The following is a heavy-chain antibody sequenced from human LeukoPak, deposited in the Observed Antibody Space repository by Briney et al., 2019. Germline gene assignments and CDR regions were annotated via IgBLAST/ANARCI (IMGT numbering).Heavy chain of an antibody. CDR2: ISSSSSYI. Sequence: GGSLRLSCAASGFTFSSYSMNWVRQAPGKGLEWVSSISSSSSYIYYADSVKGRFTISRDNAKNSLYLQMNSLRAEDTAVYYCARDPEYYYDSSGHWGQGTLVTVSS. D-gene: IGHD3-22*01. J-gene: IGHJ4*02. CDR3: ARDPEYYYDSSGH. CDR1: GFTFSSYS. V-gene: IGHV3-21*01.